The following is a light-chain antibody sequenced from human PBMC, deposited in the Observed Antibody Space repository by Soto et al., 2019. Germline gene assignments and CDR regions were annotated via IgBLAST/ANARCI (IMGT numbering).Light chain of an antibody. J-gene: IGKJ4*01. Sequence: RVMTQSPDTLSVSPGERATLSCRASETVRSNLAWYQQKPGQAPRLLIYAASTRATGIPARFSGSGSGTEFTLTISSLQSEDFAVYYCQQYNNWPLTFGGGTRWIS. CDR1: ETVRSN. CDR2: AAS. V-gene: IGKV3D-15*01. CDR3: QQYNNWPLT.